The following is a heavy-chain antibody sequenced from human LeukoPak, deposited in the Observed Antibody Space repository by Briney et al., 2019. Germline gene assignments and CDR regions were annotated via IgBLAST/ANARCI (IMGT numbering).Heavy chain of an antibody. J-gene: IGHJ6*03. CDR3: ARTLPRYYYYYMDV. Sequence: ASVKVSCKASGYTFTSYGISWVRQAPGQGLEWMGWISAYNGNTNYAQKLQGRVTMTTDTSTSTAYMELRSLRSDDTAVYYCARTLPRYYYYYMDVWGKGTTVTVSS. CDR1: GYTFTSYG. V-gene: IGHV1-18*01. CDR2: ISAYNGNT.